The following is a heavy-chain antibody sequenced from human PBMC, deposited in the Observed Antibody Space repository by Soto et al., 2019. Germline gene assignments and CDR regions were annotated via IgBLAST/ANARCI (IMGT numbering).Heavy chain of an antibody. Sequence: VKVSCKASGGTFSSYAISWVRQAPGQGLEWMGGIIPILATANYAQKFQGRVTITADESTSTAYMELRSLRSDDTAVYYCAGPVVPAATSFDYWGQGTLVTVSS. CDR3: AGPVVPAATSFDY. V-gene: IGHV1-69*13. CDR1: GGTFSSYA. J-gene: IGHJ4*02. CDR2: IIPILATA. D-gene: IGHD2-2*01.